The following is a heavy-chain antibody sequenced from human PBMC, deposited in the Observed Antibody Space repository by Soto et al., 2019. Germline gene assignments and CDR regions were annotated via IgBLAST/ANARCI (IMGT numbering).Heavy chain of an antibody. CDR2: IYYSGST. CDR3: ARDQITMVRSPYFDY. CDR1: GGSISSGGYY. V-gene: IGHV4-31*03. D-gene: IGHD3-10*01. J-gene: IGHJ4*02. Sequence: QVQLQESGPGLVKPSQTLSLTCTVSGGSISSGGYYWSWIRQHPGKGLEWIGYIYYSGSTYYNPSLKSRVTISVDKSKNQCSLKLSSVTAADTAVYYCARDQITMVRSPYFDYWGQGILVTVSS.